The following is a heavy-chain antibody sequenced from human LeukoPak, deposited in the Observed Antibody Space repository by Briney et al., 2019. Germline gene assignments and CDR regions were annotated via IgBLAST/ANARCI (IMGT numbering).Heavy chain of an antibody. Sequence: GASVKVSCKASGYTFTGYYMHWVRQAPGQGLEWMGWINPNSGGTNYQGRVTMTRDTSISTAYMELRSLRSDDTAVYYCARAYVDYGDYAPERGGEYYGMDVWGQGTTVTVSS. V-gene: IGHV1-2*02. CDR2: INPNSGGT. CDR1: GYTFTGYY. J-gene: IGHJ6*02. CDR3: ARAYVDYGDYAPERGGEYYGMDV. D-gene: IGHD4-17*01.